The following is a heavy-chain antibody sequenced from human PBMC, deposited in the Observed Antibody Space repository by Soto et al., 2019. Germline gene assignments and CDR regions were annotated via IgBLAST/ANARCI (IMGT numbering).Heavy chain of an antibody. CDR3: ARVIVPYNWNYYYGMDV. J-gene: IGHJ6*02. CDR2: ISSSGSTI. D-gene: IGHD1-20*01. V-gene: IGHV3-48*03. Sequence: PGGSLRLSCAASGFTFSSYEMNWVRQAPGKGLEWVSYISSSGSTIYYADSVKGRFTISRDNAKNSLYLQMNSLRAEDTAVYYCARVIVPYNWNYYYGMDVLGQGTTVTVSS. CDR1: GFTFSSYE.